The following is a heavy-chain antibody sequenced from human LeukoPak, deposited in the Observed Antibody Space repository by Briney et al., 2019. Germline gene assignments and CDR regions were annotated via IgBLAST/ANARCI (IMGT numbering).Heavy chain of an antibody. CDR1: GGSFSGYY. Sequence: SETLSLTCAVYGGSFSGYYWSWIRQPPGKGLEWIGEINHSGSTNYNPSLKSRVTISVDTSKNQFSLKLSSVTAADTAVYYCARTAAAGTWGDWFDPWGQGTLVTVFS. V-gene: IGHV4-34*01. D-gene: IGHD6-13*01. CDR3: ARTAAAGTWGDWFDP. J-gene: IGHJ5*02. CDR2: INHSGST.